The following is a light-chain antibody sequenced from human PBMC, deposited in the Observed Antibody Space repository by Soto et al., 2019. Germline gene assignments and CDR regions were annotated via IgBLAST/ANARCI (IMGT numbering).Light chain of an antibody. J-gene: IGKJ1*01. CDR2: GAS. Sequence: EIVLTQSPGTLSLSPGERATLSCRASQSVSSSYLAWYQQKPGQAPRLLIYGASSRATGIPDRLSGSGSGTDFTLTISRLEPEDFAVYYCHRSPRTFGQGTKVEIK. CDR3: HRSPRT. V-gene: IGKV3-20*01. CDR1: QSVSSSY.